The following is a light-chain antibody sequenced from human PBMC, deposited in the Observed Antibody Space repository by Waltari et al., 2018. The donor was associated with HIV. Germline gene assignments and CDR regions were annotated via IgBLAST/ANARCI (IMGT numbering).Light chain of an antibody. CDR1: TSNIGPNHD. CDR3: QSYDNTLSGSRV. V-gene: IGLV1-40*01. CDR2: GDS. J-gene: IGLJ3*02. Sequence: SVLMQPPSVSGAPGQRVTISCTGNTSNIGPNHDLHRYQHFQGTAPKLLIYGDSIRPSGVPDRFSGSKAGTSASLAITGLQAEDEGYYYCQSYDNTLSGSRVFGGGTKVTVL.